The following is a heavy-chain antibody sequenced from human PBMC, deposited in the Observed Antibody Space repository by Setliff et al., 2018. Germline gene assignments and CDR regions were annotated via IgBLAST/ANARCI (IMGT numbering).Heavy chain of an antibody. Sequence: SETLSLTCTVSGGSISSSSYYWGWIRQPPGKGLEWIGIIYYSGSTYYNPSLKSRVTISVDASKNQFSLKLSSVTAADTAVYYCARQQQLVIGSTAYYYYGMDVWGQGTTVTVSS. CDR2: IYYSGST. D-gene: IGHD6-13*01. V-gene: IGHV4-39*07. CDR3: ARQQQLVIGSTAYYYYGMDV. J-gene: IGHJ6*02. CDR1: GGSISSSSYY.